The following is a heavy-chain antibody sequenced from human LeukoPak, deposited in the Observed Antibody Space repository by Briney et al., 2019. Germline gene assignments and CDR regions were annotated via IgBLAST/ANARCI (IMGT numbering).Heavy chain of an antibody. Sequence: PGRSLRLSCAASGFTFSIYVMHWVRQAPGKGLEWVAIISYDGSNKYYADSVKGRFTISRDNSKNTLYLQMNSLRAEDTALYYCAKDREGSGYYFDYWGQGTLVTVSS. CDR1: GFTFSIYV. J-gene: IGHJ4*02. D-gene: IGHD3-22*01. CDR3: AKDREGSGYYFDY. V-gene: IGHV3-30*18. CDR2: ISYDGSNK.